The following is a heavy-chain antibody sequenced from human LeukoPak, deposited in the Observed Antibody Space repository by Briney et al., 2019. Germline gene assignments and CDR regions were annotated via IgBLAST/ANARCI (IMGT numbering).Heavy chain of an antibody. Sequence: GGSLRLSCAASGFTFSSYGMHWVRQAPGKGLEWVAVIWYDGSNKYYADSVKGRFTISRDNSKNTLYLQMNSLRAEDTAVYYCARALAGSGWPNFDYWGQGTLVTVSS. CDR3: ARALAGSGWPNFDY. CDR2: IWYDGSNK. V-gene: IGHV3-33*01. J-gene: IGHJ4*02. D-gene: IGHD6-19*01. CDR1: GFTFSSYG.